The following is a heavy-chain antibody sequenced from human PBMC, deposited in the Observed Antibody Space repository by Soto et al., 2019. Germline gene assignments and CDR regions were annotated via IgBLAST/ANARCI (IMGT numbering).Heavy chain of an antibody. CDR1: GFTFSSYA. CDR2: ISYDGSNK. CDR3: ARGGYYYDSSGPFDY. V-gene: IGHV3-30-3*01. D-gene: IGHD3-22*01. Sequence: GGSLRLSCAASGFTFSSYAMHWVRQAPGKGLEWVAVISYDGSNKYYADSVKGRFTISRDNSKNTPYLQMNSLRAEDTAVYYCARGGYYYDSSGPFDYWGQGTLVTVSS. J-gene: IGHJ4*02.